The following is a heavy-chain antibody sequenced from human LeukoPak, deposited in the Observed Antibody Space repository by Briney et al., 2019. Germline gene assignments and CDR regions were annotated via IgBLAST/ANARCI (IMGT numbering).Heavy chain of an antibody. CDR3: ARRDYYDSSGSPGHFDL. CDR1: GYSFTSYC. D-gene: IGHD3-22*01. Sequence: GESLKISCKGSGYSFTSYCIGWVRQMPGKGLEWMGIIYPGDSDTRYSPSFQGQVTISADKSISTAYLQWSSLKASDTAMYYCARRDYYDSSGSPGHFDLWGRGTLVTVSS. J-gene: IGHJ2*01. CDR2: IYPGDSDT. V-gene: IGHV5-51*01.